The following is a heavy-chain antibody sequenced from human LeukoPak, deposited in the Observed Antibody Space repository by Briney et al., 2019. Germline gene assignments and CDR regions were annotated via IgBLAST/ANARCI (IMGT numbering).Heavy chain of an antibody. CDR3: ARVGDTSSYYYFLDF. CDR2: IFSRGNT. Sequence: PSETLSLTCTVSGGSMHNYYWSWIRQPPGKGLEWIGYIFSRGNTNYNPSLQSRVTMSVDTSKSQFSLKLSSVTAADTAVYYCARVGDTSSYYYFLDFWGQGTLVTASS. V-gene: IGHV4-4*08. CDR1: GGSMHNYY. D-gene: IGHD3-22*01. J-gene: IGHJ4*02.